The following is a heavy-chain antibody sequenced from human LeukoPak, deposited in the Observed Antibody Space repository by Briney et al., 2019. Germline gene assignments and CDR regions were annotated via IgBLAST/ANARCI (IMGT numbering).Heavy chain of an antibody. J-gene: IGHJ4*02. CDR2: ISAFTGNT. Sequence: ASVKVSCKTSGYTFTTYGISWVRQAPGQGLEYMGWISAFTGNTNYALKFQGRVAMTMDTSTSTVEMELRSLKYDDTAVYFCARLSYDGEGYWGQGTLVTVSS. V-gene: IGHV1-18*01. D-gene: IGHD3-10*01. CDR1: GYTFTTYG. CDR3: ARLSYDGEGY.